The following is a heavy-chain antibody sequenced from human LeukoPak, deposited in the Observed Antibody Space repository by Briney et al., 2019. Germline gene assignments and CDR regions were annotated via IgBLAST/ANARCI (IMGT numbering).Heavy chain of an antibody. J-gene: IGHJ4*02. CDR3: ARKLREVDY. Sequence: ASVKVSCKASGYTFTSYYMHWVRQAPGQGLEWMGIINPSGGSTSYAQKFQGRVTMTTDTSTSTAYMELRSLRSDDTAVYYCARKLREVDYWGQGTLVTVSS. V-gene: IGHV1-46*01. CDR1: GYTFTSYY. CDR2: INPSGGST.